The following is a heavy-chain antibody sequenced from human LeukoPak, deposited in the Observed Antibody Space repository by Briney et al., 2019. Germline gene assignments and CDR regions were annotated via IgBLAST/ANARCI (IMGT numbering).Heavy chain of an antibody. CDR3: ASSGDYYYGSGSYWDFDY. D-gene: IGHD3-10*01. V-gene: IGHV3-21*01. Sequence: WGSLRLSCAASGFTFSSYSMNWVRQAPGKGLEWVSSISNSGSYIYYADSVKGRFTISRDNAKNSLYLQMNSLRAEDTAVYYCASSGDYYYGSGSYWDFDYWGQGTLVTVSS. CDR1: GFTFSSYS. CDR2: ISNSGSYI. J-gene: IGHJ4*02.